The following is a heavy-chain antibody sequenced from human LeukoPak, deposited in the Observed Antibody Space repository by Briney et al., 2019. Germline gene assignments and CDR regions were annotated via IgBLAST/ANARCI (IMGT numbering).Heavy chain of an antibody. CDR1: GGSISSYY. J-gene: IGHJ4*02. CDR3: AREAYCGGDCSLHFDY. D-gene: IGHD2-21*02. V-gene: IGHV4-59*01. Sequence: SETLSLTCTVSGGSISSYYWSWIRQPPGKGLEWIGYIYYSGSTNYNPSLKSRVTISVDTSKNQFSLKLSSVTAADTAVYYCAREAYCGGDCSLHFDYWGQGTLVTVSS. CDR2: IYYSGST.